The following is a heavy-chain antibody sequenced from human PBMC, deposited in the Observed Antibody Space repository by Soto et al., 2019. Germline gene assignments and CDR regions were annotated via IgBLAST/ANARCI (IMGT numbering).Heavy chain of an antibody. CDR1: GYSFTSYW. Sequence: EVQLVQSGAEVKKPGESLKISCKGSGYSFTSYWIGWVRQMPGKGLEWMGIIYPGDSDTRYSPSFEGQVTISAGKSISTAYLQWSRLKASGTGLYYWARRPGGSPDRWFDSWGQGTLVTVSS. D-gene: IGHD3-16*01. V-gene: IGHV5-51*03. J-gene: IGHJ5*01. CDR2: IYPGDSDT. CDR3: ARRPGGSPDRWFDS.